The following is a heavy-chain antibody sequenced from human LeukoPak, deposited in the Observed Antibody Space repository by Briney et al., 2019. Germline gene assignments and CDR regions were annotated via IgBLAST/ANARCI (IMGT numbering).Heavy chain of an antibody. V-gene: IGHV1-8*01. CDR1: GYTFTSCD. CDR2: MNPNSGNT. D-gene: IGHD6-19*01. CDR3: TRGSSGRRDN. Sequence: GASVKVSCKASGYTFTSCDINCVRQATGQGLEWMGWMNPNSGNTGYGQSFKGRITMTRDISIGTAYMELSNLTSEDTAIYYCTRGSSGRRDNWGQGTLVTVSA. J-gene: IGHJ4*02.